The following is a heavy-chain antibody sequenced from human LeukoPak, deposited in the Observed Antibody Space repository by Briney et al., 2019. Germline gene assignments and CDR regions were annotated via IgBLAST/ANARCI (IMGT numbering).Heavy chain of an antibody. D-gene: IGHD6-19*01. CDR2: IKQDGSEK. J-gene: IGHJ4*02. CDR1: GFTFNTYW. V-gene: IGHV3-7*01. CDR3: ATVTVSGWRQNDY. Sequence: PGGSLRLSCAASGFTFNTYWMSWVRQAPGKGLEWVANIKQDGSEKYYVDSVKGRFTISRDNAKNSLYLQMNSLRAGETAVYYCATVTVSGWRQNDYWGQGTLVTVSS.